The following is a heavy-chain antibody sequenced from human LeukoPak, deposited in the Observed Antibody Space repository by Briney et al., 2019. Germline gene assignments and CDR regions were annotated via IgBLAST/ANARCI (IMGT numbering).Heavy chain of an antibody. CDR3: ASSRYFDWLLWVY. D-gene: IGHD3-9*01. CDR2: IYYSGST. CDR1: GGSISSYY. V-gene: IGHV4-59*01. Sequence: SETLPLTCAVSGGSISSYYWSWIRQPPGKGLEWIGYIYYSGSTNYNPSLKSRVTISVDTSKNQFTLKLSSVTAADTAVYYCASSRYFDWLLWVYWGQGTLVTVSS. J-gene: IGHJ4*02.